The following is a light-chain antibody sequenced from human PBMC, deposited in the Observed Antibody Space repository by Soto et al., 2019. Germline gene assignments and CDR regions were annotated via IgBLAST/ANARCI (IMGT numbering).Light chain of an antibody. Sequence: EVVLTQSPATVSVPPGERATLSCRASQSVSSNLSWYQQKPGQAPRLLIYGASTRATGIPARFSGSGSGTEFTLTISSLQSEDFAVYYCQQYNNWWTFGQGTKVDIK. CDR3: QQYNNWWT. CDR2: GAS. V-gene: IGKV3-15*01. CDR1: QSVSSN. J-gene: IGKJ1*01.